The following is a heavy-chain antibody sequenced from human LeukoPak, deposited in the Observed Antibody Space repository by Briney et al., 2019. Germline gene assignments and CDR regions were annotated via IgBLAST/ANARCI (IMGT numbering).Heavy chain of an antibody. J-gene: IGHJ4*02. CDR2: INTGNGNT. CDR1: GYTFTNYD. Sequence: ASVKVSCKASGYTFTNYDMHWVRQAPGQRLEWLGWINTGNGNTRYSQHFQGRVTLTRDTSASTAYMELSSPRFEDTAMYYCAKDRGLLADYWGQGTLVTVSS. V-gene: IGHV1-3*04. D-gene: IGHD3-10*01. CDR3: AKDRGLLADY.